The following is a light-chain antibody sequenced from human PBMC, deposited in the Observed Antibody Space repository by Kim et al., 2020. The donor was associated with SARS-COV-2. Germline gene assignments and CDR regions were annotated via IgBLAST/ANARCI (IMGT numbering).Light chain of an antibody. CDR1: QRINTY. CDR2: AAS. Sequence: ASVRDRVTITCRASQRINTYLNWYQQKPGKAPQLLIYAASSLHTGVPSRFSGSGSGTDFTLTISSVQPEDSATYFCQQTYSPLLTFGGGTKVDIK. CDR3: QQTYSPLLT. V-gene: IGKV1-39*01. J-gene: IGKJ4*01.